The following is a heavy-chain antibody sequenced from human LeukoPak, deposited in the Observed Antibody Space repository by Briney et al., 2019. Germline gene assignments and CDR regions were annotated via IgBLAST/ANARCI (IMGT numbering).Heavy chain of an antibody. CDR3: ARSGYYYDSSDLIDY. Sequence: GGSLRLSCAASGFTFSSYSMNWVRQAPGKGLEWVSSISSSSSYIYYADSVKGRFTISRDNAKNTLYLQMNSLRAEDTAVYYCARSGYYYDSSDLIDYWGQGTLVTVSS. D-gene: IGHD3-22*01. V-gene: IGHV3-21*01. CDR1: GFTFSSYS. CDR2: ISSSSSYI. J-gene: IGHJ4*02.